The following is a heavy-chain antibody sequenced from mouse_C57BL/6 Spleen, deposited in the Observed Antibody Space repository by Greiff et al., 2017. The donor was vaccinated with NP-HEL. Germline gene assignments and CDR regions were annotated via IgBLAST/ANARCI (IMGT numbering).Heavy chain of an antibody. J-gene: IGHJ2*01. CDR1: GFTFSDYG. V-gene: IGHV5-17*01. CDR2: ISSGSSTI. Sequence: DVHLVESGGGLVKPGGSLKLSCAASGFTFSDYGMHWVRQAPEKGLEWVAYISSGSSTIYYADTVKGRFTISRDNAKNTLFLQMTSLRSEDTAMYYCARGGITTGGFDYWGQGTTLTVSS. D-gene: IGHD2-4*01. CDR3: ARGGITTGGFDY.